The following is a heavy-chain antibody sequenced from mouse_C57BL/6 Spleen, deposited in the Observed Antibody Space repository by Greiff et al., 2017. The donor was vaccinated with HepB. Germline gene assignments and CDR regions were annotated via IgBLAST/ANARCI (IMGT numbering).Heavy chain of an antibody. V-gene: IGHV1-82*01. CDR1: GYAFSSSW. Sequence: VQLQQSGPELVKPGASVKISCKASGYAFSSSWMNWVKQRPGKGLEWIGRIYPGDGDTNYNGKFKGKATLTADKSSSTAYMQLSSLTSEDSAVYFCARVGHYYGSPFDYWGQGTTLTVSS. J-gene: IGHJ2*01. CDR2: IYPGDGDT. D-gene: IGHD1-1*01. CDR3: ARVGHYYGSPFDY.